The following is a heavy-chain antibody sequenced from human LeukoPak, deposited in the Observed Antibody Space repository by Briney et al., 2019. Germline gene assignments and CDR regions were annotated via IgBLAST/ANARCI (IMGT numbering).Heavy chain of an antibody. CDR1: GGSISSYY. J-gene: IGHJ4*02. D-gene: IGHD6-19*01. Sequence: SETLSLTCTVSGGSISSYYWSWIRQPPGKGLEWIGYIYYSGSTNYKPSLKSRVTISVDTSKNQFSLKLSSVTAADTAIYYCARGYSSGSGVDYWGQGTLVTVSS. CDR2: IYYSGST. CDR3: ARGYSSGSGVDY. V-gene: IGHV4-59*01.